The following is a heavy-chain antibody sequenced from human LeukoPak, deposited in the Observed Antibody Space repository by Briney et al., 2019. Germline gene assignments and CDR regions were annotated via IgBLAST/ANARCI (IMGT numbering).Heavy chain of an antibody. V-gene: IGHV1-24*01. J-gene: IGHJ4*02. D-gene: IGHD3-10*01. Sequence: ASVKVSCKVSGYTLTELSMHWVRQAPGKGLEWMGGFDPEDGETIYAQKFQGRVTMTEDTSTDTAYMELSSLRSGDTAVYYCATGAGFGELLSLDYWGQGTLVTVSS. CDR1: GYTLTELS. CDR2: FDPEDGET. CDR3: ATGAGFGELLSLDY.